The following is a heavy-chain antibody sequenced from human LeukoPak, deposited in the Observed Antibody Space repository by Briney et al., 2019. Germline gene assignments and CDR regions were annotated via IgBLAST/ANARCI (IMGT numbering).Heavy chain of an antibody. CDR3: ARHEDTAMAHFDY. D-gene: IGHD5-18*01. Sequence: QAGGSLRLSCAASGFTVSSNYMSWVRQAPGKGLEWVSVIYSGGSTYYADSVKGRFTISRDNSKNTLYLQMNSLRAEDTAVYYCARHEDTAMAHFDYWGQGTLVTLSS. CDR2: IYSGGST. CDR1: GFTVSSNY. J-gene: IGHJ4*02. V-gene: IGHV3-53*01.